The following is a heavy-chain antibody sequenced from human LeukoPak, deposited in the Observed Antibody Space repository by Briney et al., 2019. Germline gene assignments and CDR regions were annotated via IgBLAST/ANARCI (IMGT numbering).Heavy chain of an antibody. J-gene: IGHJ4*02. CDR3: AKDMAAYYYASGNIDY. CDR1: GFSFYDYA. D-gene: IGHD3-10*01. CDR2: INWNSGSI. V-gene: IGHV3-9*01. Sequence: GGSLRLSCAASGFSFYDYAMHWVRQAPGKGLEWVSGINWNSGSIDYAESVKGRFTISRDNAKNSLYLQMNSLRAEDTALYYCAKDMAAYYYASGNIDYWGQGTLVTVSS.